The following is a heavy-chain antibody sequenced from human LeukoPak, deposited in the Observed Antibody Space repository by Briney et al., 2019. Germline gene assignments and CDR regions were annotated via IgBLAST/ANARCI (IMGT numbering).Heavy chain of an antibody. CDR2: IYPGDSDT. V-gene: IGHV5-51*01. CDR1: GYSFTSYW. J-gene: IGHJ4*02. CDR3: ASHMYHYDSSGYYAEGPFDY. D-gene: IGHD3-22*01. Sequence: GESLKISCKGSGYSFTSYWIGWVRQMPGKGLEWMGIIYPGDSDTRYSPSFQGQVTISADKSISTAYLQWSSLKASDTAMYYCASHMYHYDSSGYYAEGPFDYWGQGTLVTVSS.